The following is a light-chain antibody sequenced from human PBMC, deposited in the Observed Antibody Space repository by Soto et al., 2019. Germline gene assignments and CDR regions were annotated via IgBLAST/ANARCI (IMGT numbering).Light chain of an antibody. CDR3: QQGWT. V-gene: IGKV1-39*01. CDR1: QSITSY. Sequence: DIQMTQSPSSLSASVGDRVTITCRASQSITSYLNWYQQKPGKAPKLLIYGASSLQSGVPPRFSGSGSGTDFTLTISSLQLEDSASYYCQQGWTFGQGTKVQIK. CDR2: GAS. J-gene: IGKJ2*02.